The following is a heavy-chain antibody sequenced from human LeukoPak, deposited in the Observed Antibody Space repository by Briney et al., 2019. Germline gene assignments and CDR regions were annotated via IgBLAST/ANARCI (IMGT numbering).Heavy chain of an antibody. V-gene: IGHV4-39*07. D-gene: IGHD3-10*01. CDR3: ARVTGSFYYYYYMDV. CDR2: ISYSGST. Sequence: SEALSLTCTVSGGSIRSSSYYWGWIRQPPGKGLEWIGSISYSGSTYYNPSLKSRVTISLDTSKNQFSLKLTSVTAADTAVHYCARVTGSFYYYYYMDVWGKGTTVTVSS. CDR1: GGSIRSSSYY. J-gene: IGHJ6*03.